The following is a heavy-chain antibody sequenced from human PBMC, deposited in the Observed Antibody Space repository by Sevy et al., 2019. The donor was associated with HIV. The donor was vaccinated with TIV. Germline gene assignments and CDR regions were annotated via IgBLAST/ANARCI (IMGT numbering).Heavy chain of an antibody. V-gene: IGHV1-18*01. Sequence: VKVSCKASGYSFSNYGLTWVRQAPGQGLEWMGWISGYNGETHYAQKFQGRVTMTRETSTTTAYMELRSLKFEDTALYYRAAISTTSVFDPWGQGTLVTVSS. D-gene: IGHD1-7*01. CDR2: ISGYNGET. J-gene: IGHJ5*02. CDR1: GYSFSNYG. CDR3: AAISTTSVFDP.